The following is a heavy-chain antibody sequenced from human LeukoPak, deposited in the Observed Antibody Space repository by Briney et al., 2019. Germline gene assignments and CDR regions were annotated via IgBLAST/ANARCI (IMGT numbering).Heavy chain of an antibody. J-gene: IGHJ5*02. V-gene: IGHV3-33*01. CDR3: ARDVDTSSHSSQLDP. Sequence: GGSLRLSCATAGFTFSTFGIPWVRQTPGKGLEWAAAIQSDGSKQYYGDSVKGRFTISRDSSKNTVYLQMNSLRDEDTAVYYCARDVDTSSHSSQLDPWGQGTLVTVS. CDR1: GFTFSTFG. D-gene: IGHD5-18*01. CDR2: IQSDGSKQ.